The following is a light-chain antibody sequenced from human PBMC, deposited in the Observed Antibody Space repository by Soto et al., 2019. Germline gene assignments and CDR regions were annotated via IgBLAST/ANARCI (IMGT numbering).Light chain of an antibody. J-gene: IGKJ3*01. CDR1: QSVSSY. CDR3: QQRSNWPPIFT. Sequence: EIVLTQSPATLSLSPGERATLSGMASQSVSSYLAWYQQKPCQAPRLLIYDASNRATGIPARFSGSGSGTDFTLPISSLEPEDFAVYYCQQRSNWPPIFTCGPGTKVDI. V-gene: IGKV3-11*01. CDR2: DAS.